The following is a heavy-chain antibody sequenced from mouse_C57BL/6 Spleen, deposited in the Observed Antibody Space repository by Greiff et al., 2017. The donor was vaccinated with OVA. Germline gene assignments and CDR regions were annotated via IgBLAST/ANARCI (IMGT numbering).Heavy chain of an antibody. J-gene: IGHJ4*01. CDR3: ARKDSNDAMDY. Sequence: QVQLQQSGPGLVQPSQSLSITCTVSGFSLTSYGVHWVRQSPGKGLEWLGVIWSGGSTDYNAAFISRLSISKDNSKSQVFFKMISLQADDTAIYYCARKDSNDAMDYWGQGTSVTVSS. CDR1: GFSLTSYG. D-gene: IGHD2-5*01. CDR2: IWSGGST. V-gene: IGHV2-2*01.